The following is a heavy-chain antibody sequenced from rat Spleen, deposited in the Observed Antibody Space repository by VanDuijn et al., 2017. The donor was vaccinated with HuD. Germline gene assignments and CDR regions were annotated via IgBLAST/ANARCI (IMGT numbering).Heavy chain of an antibody. Sequence: EVQLVEYGGGLVQPGRSLKLSCAASGFTFSYYYMAWVRQAPTKGLEWVASISTGGGNTYYPDSVKGRFTISRYNAKSTLYLQMDSLRSENTATYYCARLGTEAIGNWFSYWGQGTLVTVSS. J-gene: IGHJ3*01. CDR1: GFTFSYYY. V-gene: IGHV5-25*01. D-gene: IGHD1-11*01. CDR2: ISTGGGNT. CDR3: ARLGTEAIGNWFSY.